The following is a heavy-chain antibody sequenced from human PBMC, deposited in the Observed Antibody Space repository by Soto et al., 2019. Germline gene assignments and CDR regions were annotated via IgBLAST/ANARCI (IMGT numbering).Heavy chain of an antibody. CDR1: GGSISSYY. V-gene: IGHV4-59*01. J-gene: IGHJ3*02. Sequence: QVQLQESGPGLVKPSATLSLTCTVSGGSISSYYWSWIRQPPGKGLEWIGYIYYSGSTNYNPSLKSRVTISVDTSKNQFSLKLSSVTAADTAVYYCARYQRGYYGDYVDAFDIWGQGTMVTVSS. D-gene: IGHD4-17*01. CDR3: ARYQRGYYGDYVDAFDI. CDR2: IYYSGST.